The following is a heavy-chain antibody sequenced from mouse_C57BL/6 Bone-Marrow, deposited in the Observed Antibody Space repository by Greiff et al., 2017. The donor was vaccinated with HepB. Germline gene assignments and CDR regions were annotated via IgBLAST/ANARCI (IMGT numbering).Heavy chain of an antibody. CDR1: GFTFTDDY. D-gene: IGHD2-3*01. J-gene: IGHJ4*01. Sequence: VQLQQSGAELVRPGASVKLSCTASGFTFTDDYMHWVKQRPEQGLEWIGWIDPENGDTDYAPKFQGKATITADTSSNTAYLQLSSLTSEDTAVCYCTTDGYYVFMDYWGQGTSVTVSS. CDR3: TTDGYYVFMDY. CDR2: IDPENGDT. V-gene: IGHV14-4*01.